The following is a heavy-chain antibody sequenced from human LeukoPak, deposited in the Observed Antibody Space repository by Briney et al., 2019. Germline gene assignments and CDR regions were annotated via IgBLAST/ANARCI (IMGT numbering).Heavy chain of an antibody. CDR2: FDPEDGET. CDR1: GYTLTELS. Sequence: ASVKVSCKVSGYTLTELSMHWVRQAPGKGLEWMGGFDPEDGETIYAQKFQGRATMTEDTSTDTAYMELSSLRSEDTAVYYCATGPFGELLFLPYDYWGQGTLVTVSS. J-gene: IGHJ4*02. D-gene: IGHD3-10*01. V-gene: IGHV1-24*01. CDR3: ATGPFGELLFLPYDY.